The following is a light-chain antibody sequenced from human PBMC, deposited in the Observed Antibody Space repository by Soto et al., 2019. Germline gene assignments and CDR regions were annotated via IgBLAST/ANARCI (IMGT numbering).Light chain of an antibody. J-gene: IGKJ1*01. CDR3: QHYNSYSEA. Sequence: DIQMTQSPSTLSASVGDRVTITCRASQSISNWLAWYQQKPGRLPRLLIYQASTLKSGVPSRFSGSGSGTEFTLTISSLQPDDFATYYCQHYNSYSEAFGQGTKV. CDR2: QAS. CDR1: QSISNW. V-gene: IGKV1-5*03.